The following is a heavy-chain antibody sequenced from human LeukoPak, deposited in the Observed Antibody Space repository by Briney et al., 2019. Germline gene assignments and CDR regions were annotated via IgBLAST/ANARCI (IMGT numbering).Heavy chain of an antibody. Sequence: SETLSLTCAVYGGSFSGYYWSWIRQPPGKGLEWIGEINHSGSTNYNPSLKSRVTISVDTSKNQFSLKLSSVTAADTAVYYCAREGLLSGWFDPWGQGTLVTVSS. J-gene: IGHJ5*02. D-gene: IGHD2/OR15-2a*01. CDR2: INHSGST. CDR3: AREGLLSGWFDP. CDR1: GGSFSGYY. V-gene: IGHV4-34*01.